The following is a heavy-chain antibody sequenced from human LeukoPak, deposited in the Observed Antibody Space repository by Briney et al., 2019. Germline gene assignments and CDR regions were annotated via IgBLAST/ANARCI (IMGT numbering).Heavy chain of an antibody. CDR3: ARSYDILTGYYSVGY. CDR1: GFMFSSNW. J-gene: IGHJ4*02. CDR2: ISYDGSNK. Sequence: GGSLRLSCAASGFMFSSNWMSWVRLAPGKGLEWVAVISYDGSNKYYADSVKGRFTISRDNSKNTLYLQMNSLRAEDTAVYYCARSYDILTGYYSVGYWGQGTLVTVSS. D-gene: IGHD3-9*01. V-gene: IGHV3-30-3*01.